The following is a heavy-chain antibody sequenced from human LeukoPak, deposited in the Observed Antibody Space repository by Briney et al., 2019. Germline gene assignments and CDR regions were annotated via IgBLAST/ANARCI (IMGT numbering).Heavy chain of an antibody. CDR1: GGSFSGYY. CDR3: ARIQRNDSRHY. V-gene: IGHV4-34*01. Sequence: PSETLSLTCAVCGGSFSGYYWSWIRQAPGKGLEWIGEINHSGSTNYNPSLKSRVTISVDSSKNQFSLKLSSVTAADTAVYYCARIQRNDSRHYWGQGTLVTVSS. D-gene: IGHD1-1*01. J-gene: IGHJ4*02. CDR2: INHSGST.